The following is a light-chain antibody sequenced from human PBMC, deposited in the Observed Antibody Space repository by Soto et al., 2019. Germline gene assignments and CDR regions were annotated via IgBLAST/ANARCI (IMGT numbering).Light chain of an antibody. CDR3: QKYNSAPLT. CDR2: AAS. Sequence: DMHMTQSPSSLSASVGDRVTITCRASQDISNSLAWYQQKPGKVPKVLIYAASILQSGVPARFSGSGSGTDFTLTISSLQPEDVATYYCQKYNSAPLTFGGGTKVEI. CDR1: QDISNS. J-gene: IGKJ4*01. V-gene: IGKV1-27*01.